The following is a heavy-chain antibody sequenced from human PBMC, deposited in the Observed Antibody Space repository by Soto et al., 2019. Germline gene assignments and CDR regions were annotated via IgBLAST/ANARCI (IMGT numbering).Heavy chain of an antibody. V-gene: IGHV1-69*04. CDR2: IIPILGIA. CDR3: ARDPGNYDWFDP. J-gene: IGHJ5*02. D-gene: IGHD4-4*01. CDR1: GGTFSSYT. Sequence: SVKVSCKASGGTFSSYTISWVRQAPGQGLEWMGRIIPILGIANYAQKFQGRVTITADKPTSTAYMELSSLRSEDTAVYYCARDPGNYDWFDPWGQGTLVTVSS.